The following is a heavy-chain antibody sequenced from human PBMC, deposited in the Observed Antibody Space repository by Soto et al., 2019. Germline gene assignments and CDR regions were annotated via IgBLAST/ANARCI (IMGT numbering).Heavy chain of an antibody. CDR3: ASEPYGDYPNPFDY. Sequence: QVQLVQSGAEVKKPGASVKVSCKASGYTFTSYAMHWVRQAPGQRLEWMGWINADNGNTKYSQKFQVKVTITRDTAASTPYMELRSRRSDDMAVYYCASEPYGDYPNPFDYWSQGILVTVSS. J-gene: IGHJ4*02. CDR1: GYTFTSYA. V-gene: IGHV1-3*01. CDR2: INADNGNT. D-gene: IGHD4-17*01.